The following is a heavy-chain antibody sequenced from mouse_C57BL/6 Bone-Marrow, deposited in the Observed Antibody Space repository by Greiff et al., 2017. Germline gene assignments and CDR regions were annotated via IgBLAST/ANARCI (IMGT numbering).Heavy chain of an antibody. V-gene: IGHV5-12*01. CDR3: ARQGGTVVASYAMDY. D-gene: IGHD1-1*01. Sequence: EVKLVESGGGLVQPGGSLKLSCAASGFTFSDYYMYWVRQTPEKRLEWVAYISNGGGSTYYPDTVKGRFTISRDNAKNTLYLQMSRLKSEDTAMYYCARQGGTVVASYAMDYWGQGTSVTVSS. CDR2: ISNGGGST. J-gene: IGHJ4*01. CDR1: GFTFSDYY.